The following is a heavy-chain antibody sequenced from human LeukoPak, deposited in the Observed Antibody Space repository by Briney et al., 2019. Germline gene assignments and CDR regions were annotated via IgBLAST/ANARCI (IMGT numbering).Heavy chain of an antibody. CDR1: GFTFDIYA. D-gene: IGHD3-16*01. Sequence: SLRLSCVASGFTFDIYAMHWVRQAPGNCLEWDSYISWNSGLKGYGDSVKGRFTISRDNAKNSLVLQMNSLTTEDTALYYWAKLGGSFDIWGQGTMVVVSS. V-gene: IGHV3-9*01. CDR3: AKLGGSFDI. CDR2: ISWNSGLK. J-gene: IGHJ3*02.